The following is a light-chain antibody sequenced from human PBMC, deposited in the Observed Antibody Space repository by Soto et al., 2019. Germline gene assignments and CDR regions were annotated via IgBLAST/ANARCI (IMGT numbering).Light chain of an antibody. CDR1: QAVTNDY. CDR2: DAS. J-gene: IGKJ5*01. CDR3: QQYGFSPLR. Sequence: EIVLTQSPGTLSLSPGERATLSCRASQAVTNDYLAWYQKKDGQAPRLLIYDASTRATGIPDRFSGSGSGPEYTLTINRLEPEDVAVYSCQQYGFSPLRFGQGTRLEIK. V-gene: IGKV3-20*01.